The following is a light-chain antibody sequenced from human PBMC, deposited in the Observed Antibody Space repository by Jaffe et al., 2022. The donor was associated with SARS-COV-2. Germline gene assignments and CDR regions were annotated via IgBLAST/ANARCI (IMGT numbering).Light chain of an antibody. CDR1: QSILYRSNNKNY. J-gene: IGKJ2*01. Sequence: DIVMTQSPDSLAVSLGERATINCKSSQSILYRSNNKNYLAWYQQKPGQPPKLLIYWASTRESGVPDRFSGSGSGTDFTLTISSLQAEDVAVYYCQQYYNTPYTFGQGTKLEMK. V-gene: IGKV4-1*01. CDR2: WAS. CDR3: QQYYNTPYT.